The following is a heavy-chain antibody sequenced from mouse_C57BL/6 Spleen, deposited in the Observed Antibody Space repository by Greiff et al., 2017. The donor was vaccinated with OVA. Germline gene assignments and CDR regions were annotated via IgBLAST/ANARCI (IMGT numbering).Heavy chain of an antibody. CDR3: AREYDYPWYFDV. CDR1: GFTFSSYA. Sequence: EVQGVESGGGLVKPGGSLKLSCAASGFTFSSYAMSWVRQTPEKRLEWVATISDGGSYTYYPDNVKGRFTISRDNAKNNLYLQMSHLKSEDTAMYYCAREYDYPWYFDVWGTGTTVTVSS. CDR2: ISDGGSYT. J-gene: IGHJ1*03. V-gene: IGHV5-4*01. D-gene: IGHD2-4*01.